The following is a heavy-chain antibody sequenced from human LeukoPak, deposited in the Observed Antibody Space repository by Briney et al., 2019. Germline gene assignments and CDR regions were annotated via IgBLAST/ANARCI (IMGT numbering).Heavy chain of an antibody. V-gene: IGHV3-13*05. CDR2: IGTAGDQ. CDR3: TRGYGYSYDY. D-gene: IGHD5-18*01. Sequence: GGSLRLSCAASGFTLSSYDMHWVRQATGKGLEWVSAIGTAGDQNYPGSLKGRFTISTKNTNNYSYLQKNNRRTGDTAAYYCTRGYGYSYDYWGRGTLVTVSS. J-gene: IGHJ4*02. CDR1: GFTLSSYD.